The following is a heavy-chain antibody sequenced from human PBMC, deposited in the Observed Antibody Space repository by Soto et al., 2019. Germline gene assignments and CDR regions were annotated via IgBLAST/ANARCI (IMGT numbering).Heavy chain of an antibody. CDR3: AKVEVATIILGGYYYYGMDV. CDR2: ISYDGSNK. J-gene: IGHJ6*02. D-gene: IGHD5-12*01. CDR1: GFTFSSYG. V-gene: IGHV3-30*18. Sequence: GSLRLSCAASGFTFSSYGMHWVRQAPGKGLEWVAVISYDGSNKYYADSVKGRFTISRDNSKNTLYLQMNSLRAEDTAVYYCAKVEVATIILGGYYYYGMDVWGQGTTVTVSS.